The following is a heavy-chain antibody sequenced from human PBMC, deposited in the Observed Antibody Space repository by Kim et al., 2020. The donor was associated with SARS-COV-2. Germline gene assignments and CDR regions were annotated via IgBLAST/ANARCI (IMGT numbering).Heavy chain of an antibody. Sequence: PSLKRRVTISVDTSKNQFSLKLSSVTAADTAVYYCARTTAGIPCYYGMDVWGQGTTVTVSS. J-gene: IGHJ6*02. V-gene: IGHV4-59*01. D-gene: IGHD4-4*01. CDR3: ARTTAGIPCYYGMDV.